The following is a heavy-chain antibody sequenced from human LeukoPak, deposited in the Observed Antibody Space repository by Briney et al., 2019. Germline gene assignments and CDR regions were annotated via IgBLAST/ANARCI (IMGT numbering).Heavy chain of an antibody. V-gene: IGHV4-59*08. CDR2: IYYSGST. Sequence: SETLSLTCTVSGGSISSYYWSWIRQPPGKGLEWIGYIYYSGSTNYNPSLKSRVTISVDTSKNQFSLKLSSVTAADTAVYYCARTRPSSDFWSGYYDYYYGMDVWGQGTTVTVSS. J-gene: IGHJ6*02. CDR1: GGSISSYY. D-gene: IGHD3-3*01. CDR3: ARTRPSSDFWSGYYDYYYGMDV.